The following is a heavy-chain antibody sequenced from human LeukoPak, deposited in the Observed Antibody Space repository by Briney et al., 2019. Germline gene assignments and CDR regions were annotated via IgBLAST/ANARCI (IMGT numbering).Heavy chain of an antibody. D-gene: IGHD3-16*01. Sequence: SETLSLTCTVSGGSISSGDYYWSWIRQPSGKGLEWIGYLYHGANTYYNPSLRSRVTISVDGSKNQFSLKLNAVTAADTAVYYCARKRGPGHPWGADYWGQGTLVTVSS. J-gene: IGHJ4*02. CDR3: ARKRGPGHPWGADY. CDR1: GGSISSGDYY. V-gene: IGHV4-30-2*01. CDR2: LYHGANT.